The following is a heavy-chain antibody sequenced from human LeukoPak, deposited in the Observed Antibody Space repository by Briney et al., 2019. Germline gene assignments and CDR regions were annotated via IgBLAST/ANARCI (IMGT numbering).Heavy chain of an antibody. Sequence: ASVEVSCKGLSGWDGSAPSMVTQGVRQAPGQGLEWMGWISTYNGNTNYAQKLQGTVTETTDTPTSTTYMELRSLTSDDTAVYYCARAGPNGISYFFDYWGQGTLVTVSS. J-gene: IGHJ4*02. D-gene: IGHD1-1*01. CDR2: ISTYNGNT. V-gene: IGHV1-18*01. CDR1: SGWDGSAPSMV. CDR3: ARAGPNGISYFFDY.